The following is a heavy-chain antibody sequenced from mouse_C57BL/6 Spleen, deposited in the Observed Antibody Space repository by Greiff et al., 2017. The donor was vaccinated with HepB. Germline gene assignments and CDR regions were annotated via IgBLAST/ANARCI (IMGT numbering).Heavy chain of an antibody. CDR3: ARSVYDGGFDY. CDR2: INPSSGYT. D-gene: IGHD2-3*01. J-gene: IGHJ2*01. CDR1: GYTFTSYT. Sequence: VQLQQSGAELARPGASVKMSCKASGYTFTSYTMHWVKQRPGQGLEWIGYINPSSGYTKYNQKFKDKATLTADKSSSTAYMQLSSLTSEDSAFYYCARSVYDGGFDYWGQGTTLTVSS. V-gene: IGHV1-4*01.